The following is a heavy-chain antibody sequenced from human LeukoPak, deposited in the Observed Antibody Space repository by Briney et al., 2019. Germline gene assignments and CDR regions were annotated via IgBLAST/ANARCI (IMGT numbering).Heavy chain of an antibody. J-gene: IGHJ4*02. Sequence: GGSLRLSCAASGFTLSSYEMNWVRLAPGKGLEWISYISRTGNSIYYADSVKGRFTVSRDSAKNSLYLQMNSLRAEDTAVYYCARGPYSSNWYVDYWGQGTLVTVAS. CDR1: GFTLSSYE. V-gene: IGHV3-48*03. CDR3: ARGPYSSNWYVDY. CDR2: ISRTGNSI. D-gene: IGHD6-13*01.